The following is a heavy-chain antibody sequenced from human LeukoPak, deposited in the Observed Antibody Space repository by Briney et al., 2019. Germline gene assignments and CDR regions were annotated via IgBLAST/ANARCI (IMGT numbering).Heavy chain of an antibody. CDR1: GFTFSTYG. CDR3: ARDCGGDCYSGPTLRVRGWFDP. D-gene: IGHD2-21*02. V-gene: IGHV3-30*03. Sequence: QSGRSLRLSCAASGFTFSTYGTHWVRQAPGKGLEWVAVIAYDGKTTYYADSVKGRFTISRDNSKNTLYLQMNSLRAEDTAVYYCARDCGGDCYSGPTLRVRGWFDPWGQGTLVTVSS. CDR2: IAYDGKTT. J-gene: IGHJ5*02.